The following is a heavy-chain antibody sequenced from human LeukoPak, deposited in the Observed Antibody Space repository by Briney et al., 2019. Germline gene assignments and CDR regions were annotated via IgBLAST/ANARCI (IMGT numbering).Heavy chain of an antibody. CDR1: GYSISSGYY. D-gene: IGHD3-22*01. J-gene: IGHJ3*02. CDR2: IYDSGST. Sequence: SETLSLTCTVSGYSISSGYYWGWIRQPPGKGLEWIGSIYDSGSTYYNPSLKSRVTISVDTSKNQFSLKLSSVTAADTAVYYCARDQEYYYDSSGYYYGDAFDIWGQGTMVTVSS. V-gene: IGHV4-38-2*02. CDR3: ARDQEYYYDSSGYYYGDAFDI.